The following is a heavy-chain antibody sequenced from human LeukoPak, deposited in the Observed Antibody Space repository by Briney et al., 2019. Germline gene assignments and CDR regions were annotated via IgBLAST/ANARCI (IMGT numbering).Heavy chain of an antibody. CDR3: ARETGTYCSSTSCYTPIFDY. J-gene: IGHJ4*02. V-gene: IGHV4-30-4*08. Sequence: SETLSLTCTVSGGSISSGDYYWSWIRQPPGKGLEWIGYIYYSGSTYYNPSLKSRVTISVDTSKNQFSLKLSSVTAAATAVYYCARETGTYCSSTSCYTPIFDYWGQGTLVTVSS. CDR1: GGSISSGDYY. CDR2: IYYSGST. D-gene: IGHD2-2*02.